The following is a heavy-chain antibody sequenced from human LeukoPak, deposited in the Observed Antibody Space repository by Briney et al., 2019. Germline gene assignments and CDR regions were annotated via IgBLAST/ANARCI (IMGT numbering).Heavy chain of an antibody. D-gene: IGHD3-22*01. CDR3: ARDHHRRHYDSQARDTFDI. Sequence: PGGSLRLSCAASGFIFSSFTMNWVRQAPGKGLEWVSYICSSSSTIYYADSVKGRFTISRDNAKDSLYLQMNSLRAEDTAVYYCARDHHRRHYDSQARDTFDIWGQGTMVTVSS. V-gene: IGHV3-48*01. CDR1: GFIFSSFT. CDR2: ICSSSSTI. J-gene: IGHJ3*02.